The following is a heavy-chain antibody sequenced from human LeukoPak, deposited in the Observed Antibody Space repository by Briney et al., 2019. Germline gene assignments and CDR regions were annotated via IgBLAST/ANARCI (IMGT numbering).Heavy chain of an antibody. CDR2: IKEDGSEK. Sequence: GGSLRLSCAASGFTFSSYWMSWVRQAPGKGLEWVANIKEDGSEKYYVDSVKGRYTISRDNAKNSLYLQMNSLRAEDTAVYYCARYSGSYHSYDYWGQGTLVTVSS. CDR1: GFTFSSYW. V-gene: IGHV3-7*05. D-gene: IGHD1-26*01. J-gene: IGHJ4*02. CDR3: ARYSGSYHSYDY.